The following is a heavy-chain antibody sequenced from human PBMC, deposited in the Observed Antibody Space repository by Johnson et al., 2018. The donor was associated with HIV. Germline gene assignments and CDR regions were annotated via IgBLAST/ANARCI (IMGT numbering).Heavy chain of an antibody. D-gene: IGHD4-23*01. CDR3: AKDRRSFYGGKAADVFDI. V-gene: IGHV3-30-3*01. CDR2: ISYDGSNK. CDR1: GFTFSSYA. Sequence: QVQLVESGGGLIQPGGSLRLSCAASGFTFSSYAMHWVRQAPGKGLEWVAVISYDGSNKYYADSVKGRFTISRDNSKNTLYLQMNSLRGEDTAVYYCAKDRRSFYGGKAADVFDIWGQGTMVTVSS. J-gene: IGHJ3*02.